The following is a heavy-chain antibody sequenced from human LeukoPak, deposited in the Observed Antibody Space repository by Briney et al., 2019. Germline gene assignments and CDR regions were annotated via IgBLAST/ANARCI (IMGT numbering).Heavy chain of an antibody. J-gene: IGHJ4*02. CDR3: ARDVPHVEWLVNQRYNDY. V-gene: IGHV1-2*02. CDR1: GYTFTGYY. Sequence: ASVKVSCKASGYTFTGYYMHWVRQAPGQGLEWMGWINPNSGGTNYAQKFQGRVTMTRDTSISTAYMELRSLRSDDTAVYYCARDVPHVEWLVNQRYNDYWGQGTLVTVSS. CDR2: INPNSGGT. D-gene: IGHD6-19*01.